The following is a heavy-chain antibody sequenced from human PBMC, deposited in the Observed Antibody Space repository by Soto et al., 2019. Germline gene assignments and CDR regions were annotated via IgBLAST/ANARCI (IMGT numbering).Heavy chain of an antibody. CDR3: ARGPLDY. J-gene: IGHJ4*02. V-gene: IGHV3-7*03. CDR2: INEDGSEK. Sequence: PGGSLRLSCAASGFAFNNYWMNWVRQAPGRGREWVANINEDGSEKTYVDSVKGRFTISRDNAKKSLDLQMNSLRAGDTAVYYCARGPLDYWGQGTLVTVSS. CDR1: GFAFNNYW.